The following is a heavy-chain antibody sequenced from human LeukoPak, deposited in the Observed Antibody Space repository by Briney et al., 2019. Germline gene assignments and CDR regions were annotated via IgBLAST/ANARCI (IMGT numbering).Heavy chain of an antibody. Sequence: SETLSLTCAVYGGSFSGYYWSWIRQPPGKGLEWIGEINHSGSTNYNPSLKSRVTMSVDTPKNQFSLKLSSVTAADTAVYYCARWGRTNGVRWGQGTLVTVSS. CDR1: GGSFSGYY. CDR2: INHSGST. V-gene: IGHV4-34*01. D-gene: IGHD2-8*01. CDR3: ARWGRTNGVR. J-gene: IGHJ4*02.